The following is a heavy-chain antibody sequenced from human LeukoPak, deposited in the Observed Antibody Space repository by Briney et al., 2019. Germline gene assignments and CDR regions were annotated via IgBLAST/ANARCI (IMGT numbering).Heavy chain of an antibody. V-gene: IGHV4-4*02. CDR3: ARLRPSIGAAGTFDS. D-gene: IGHD6-13*01. Sequence: PSGTLSLTSAVYGGSTSSSNWWSWVRQPPGKGLKWIGEIYHSGSTNYNPSLKSRVTISVDKSKNQFSLKLSSVTAADTAVYYCARLRPSIGAAGTFDSWGQGTLVTVSS. CDR2: IYHSGST. J-gene: IGHJ4*02. CDR1: GGSTSSSNW.